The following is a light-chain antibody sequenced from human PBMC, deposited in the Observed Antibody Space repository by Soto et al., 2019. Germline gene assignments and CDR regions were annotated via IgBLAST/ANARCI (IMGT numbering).Light chain of an antibody. V-gene: IGKV3-20*01. CDR2: GAS. CDR3: QQYGVSPRT. CDR1: QSVSSSY. Sequence: IVMSQSPATLSLSPGERATLSCRSSQSVSSSYLAWYQQRPGQAPRLXIYGASSRATGIPDRFSGSGSGTDFSLTISRLEPEDFAVYYCQQYGVSPRTFGQGTKVDIK. J-gene: IGKJ1*01.